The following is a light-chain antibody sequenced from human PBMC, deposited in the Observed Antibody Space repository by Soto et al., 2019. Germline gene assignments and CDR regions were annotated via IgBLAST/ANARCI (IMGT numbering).Light chain of an antibody. V-gene: IGKV3D-15*01. CDR2: GAS. Sequence: EIVMTQSPGTLSVSTGEGATLSCRACQSVDSNLAWYQQKPGQAPRLLIYGASTRPTGIADRFSGSGSGTEFTLTISSLQSEDFAVYYCQPYDSWPLTFGGGTKVEIK. CDR3: QPYDSWPLT. J-gene: IGKJ4*01. CDR1: QSVDSN.